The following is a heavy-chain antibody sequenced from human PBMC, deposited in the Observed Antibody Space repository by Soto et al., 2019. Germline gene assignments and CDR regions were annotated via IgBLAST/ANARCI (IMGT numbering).Heavy chain of an antibody. V-gene: IGHV1-3*05. CDR2: FNAGNGNT. D-gene: IGHD2-2*01. Sequence: QVHLVQSGAEEKKPGASVKVSCKASGYTFTTYAVHWVRQAPGQRPEWMGWFNAGNGNTKYSQKFQGRVTITMDTSATTAYMELSSLRSEDTAVYYCAIDCITTSCYSGYYYYGMDVWGQGTTVTVSS. CDR1: GYTFTTYA. J-gene: IGHJ6*02. CDR3: AIDCITTSCYSGYYYYGMDV.